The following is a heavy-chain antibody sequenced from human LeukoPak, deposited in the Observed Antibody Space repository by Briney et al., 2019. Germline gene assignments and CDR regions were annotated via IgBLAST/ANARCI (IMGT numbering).Heavy chain of an antibody. V-gene: IGHV1-18*01. CDR1: GYTFTSYG. J-gene: IGHJ3*02. CDR2: ISAYNGNT. D-gene: IGHD4-17*01. Sequence: GASVKVSCKASGYTFTSYGISWVRQAPGQGLEWMGWISAYNGNTNYAQKLQGRVTMTTDTSTSTAYMELRSLRSDDTAVHYCARVGNHDYGDRHIGAFDIWGQGTMVTVSS. CDR3: ARVGNHDYGDRHIGAFDI.